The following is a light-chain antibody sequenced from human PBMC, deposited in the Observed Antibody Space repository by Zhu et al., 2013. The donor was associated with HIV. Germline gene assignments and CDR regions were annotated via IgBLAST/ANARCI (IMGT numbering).Light chain of an antibody. Sequence: EIVLTQSPDTLSLSPGERVTLSCRASQSVSNSNLAWYQQKPGQAPRLLIYGASSRAIGISDRFSGSGSGTDFTLTISRLEPEDFAVYYCQQCGSSPPWTFGQGTKVEIK. J-gene: IGKJ1*01. CDR3: QQCGSSPPWT. CDR1: QSVSNSN. V-gene: IGKV3-20*01. CDR2: GAS.